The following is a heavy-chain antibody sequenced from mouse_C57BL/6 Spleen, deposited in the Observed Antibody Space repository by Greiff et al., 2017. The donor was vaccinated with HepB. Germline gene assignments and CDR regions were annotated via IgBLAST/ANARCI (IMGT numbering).Heavy chain of an antibody. Sequence: QVQLQQPGAELVKPGASVKMSCKASGYTFTSYWITWVKQRPGQGLEWIGDIYPGSGSTNYNEKFKSKATLTVDTSSSTAYMQLSSLTSEDSAVYYCARGIYYGNYGGFAYWGQGTLVTVSA. D-gene: IGHD2-1*01. V-gene: IGHV1-55*01. CDR1: GYTFTSYW. CDR2: IYPGSGST. J-gene: IGHJ3*01. CDR3: ARGIYYGNYGGFAY.